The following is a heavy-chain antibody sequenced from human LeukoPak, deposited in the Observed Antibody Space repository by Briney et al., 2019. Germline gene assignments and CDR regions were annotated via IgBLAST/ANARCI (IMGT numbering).Heavy chain of an antibody. D-gene: IGHD2-2*01. Sequence: SETLSLTCTVSGGSISSYYWSWIRQPPGKGQEWIGYIYYSGSTNYNPSLKSRVTISVDTSKNQFSLKLSSVTAADTAVYYCARRYCSSTSCYYFDYWGQGTLVTVSS. CDR3: ARRYCSSTSCYYFDY. V-gene: IGHV4-59*01. J-gene: IGHJ4*02. CDR2: IYYSGST. CDR1: GGSISSYY.